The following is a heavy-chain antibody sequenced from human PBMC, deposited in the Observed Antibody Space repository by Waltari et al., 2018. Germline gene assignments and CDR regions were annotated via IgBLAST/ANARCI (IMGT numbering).Heavy chain of an antibody. V-gene: IGHV3-21*06. CDR3: ASHPEDFYYYMDV. CDR1: GFGFNAYT. Sequence: EVQLVESGGGLVKPGGSLRLSCAASGFGFNAYTMTWVRQTPGKGREWVSSIGSSSTYTYYADSVKGRFTISRDNAANSLYLEMNALRPDDTGVYYCASHPEDFYYYMDVWGKGTTVTVSS. J-gene: IGHJ6*03. CDR2: IGSSSTYT.